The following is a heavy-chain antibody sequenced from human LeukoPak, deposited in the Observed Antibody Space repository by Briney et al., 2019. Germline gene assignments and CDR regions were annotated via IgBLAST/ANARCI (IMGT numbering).Heavy chain of an antibody. CDR1: GFTFSSYA. J-gene: IGHJ4*02. V-gene: IGHV3-30-3*01. Sequence: PGGSLRLSCAASGFTFSSYAMHWVRQALGKGLEWVALISFDGSNKYYANSVKGRFTISRDNSKNTLCLQMNSLRIEDTAMYYCARHELYSSSYIFDSWGQGTLVTVSS. CDR2: ISFDGSNK. CDR3: ARHELYSSSYIFDS. D-gene: IGHD6-13*01.